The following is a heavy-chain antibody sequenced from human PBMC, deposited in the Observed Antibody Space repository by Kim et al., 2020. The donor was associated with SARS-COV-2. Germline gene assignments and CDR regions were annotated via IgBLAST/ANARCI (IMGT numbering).Heavy chain of an antibody. D-gene: IGHD6-13*01. V-gene: IGHV3-66*01. CDR3: ASGPPIAAAPRDGMDV. J-gene: IGHJ6*02. CDR2: IYSGGST. CDR1: GFTVSSNY. Sequence: GGSLRLFCAASGFTVSSNYMSWVRQAPGKGLEWVSAIYSGGSTYYADSVKGRFTISRDNSKNTLYLQMNSLRAEDTAVYYCASGPPIAAAPRDGMDVWGQGTTVTVSS.